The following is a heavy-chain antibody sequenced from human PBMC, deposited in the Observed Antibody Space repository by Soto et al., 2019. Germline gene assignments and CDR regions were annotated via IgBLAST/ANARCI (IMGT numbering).Heavy chain of an antibody. D-gene: IGHD2-8*01. J-gene: IGHJ4*02. CDR1: GFSFDEYA. CDR3: AKGTKYCAIGVCSVFDY. Sequence: EVQVAESGGGSVQPGRSLRLSCEASGFSFDEYAMHWVRQVPGRGLEWVSSINWNSGNIGYADSVRGRFTISRDNAKNSLYLQMNSLRPEDTAFYYCAKGTKYCAIGVCSVFDYWGQGTLVTVSS. CDR2: INWNSGNI. V-gene: IGHV3-9*01.